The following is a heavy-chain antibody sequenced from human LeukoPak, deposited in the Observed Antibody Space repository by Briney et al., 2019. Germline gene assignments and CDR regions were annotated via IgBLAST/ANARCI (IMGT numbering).Heavy chain of an antibody. D-gene: IGHD6-13*01. CDR2: IYFSGTP. CDR3: ARTSSWYAGAWFDS. CDR1: RGSIRTADYY. Sequence: SESLSLTCTVSRGSIRTADYYWAWVRQPPGEGLEWLGSIYFSGTPYFNPSLKSRVAVSIDTSKNQFSLKVTSVNASDTAVYFCARTSSWYAGAWFDSWGQGTLVTVSS. J-gene: IGHJ5*01. V-gene: IGHV4-39*01.